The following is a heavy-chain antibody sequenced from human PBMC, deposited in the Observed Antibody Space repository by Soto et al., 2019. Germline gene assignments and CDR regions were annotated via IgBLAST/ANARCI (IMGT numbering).Heavy chain of an antibody. CDR2: IYWDDDK. D-gene: IGHD3-22*01. CDR1: GFSLSTSGVG. Sequence: QITLKESGPTLVKPTQTLTLTCTFSGFSLSTSGVGVGWIRQPPGKALEWLALIYWDDDKRYRPSLKSRLTITKDTSKNQVVLTMTNIDPVDTATYYCSRGGVYSSGIYYWGQGTLVTVSS. CDR3: SRGGVYSSGIYY. J-gene: IGHJ4*02. V-gene: IGHV2-5*02.